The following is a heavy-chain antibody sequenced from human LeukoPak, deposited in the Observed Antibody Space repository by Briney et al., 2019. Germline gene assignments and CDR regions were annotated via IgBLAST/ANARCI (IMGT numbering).Heavy chain of an antibody. CDR2: ISYVGST. D-gene: IGHD3-3*01. CDR3: ASYPGASRFLEWLSPPEGWFDP. Sequence: PSETLSLTCTVSGASFTTHYWSWIRQPPGKGLEWIGYISYVGSTNYNPSLKSRVTISIDTSKNEVSLMLTSVSPADTAVYYCASYPGASRFLEWLSPPEGWFDPWGQGTLVTVSS. J-gene: IGHJ5*02. V-gene: IGHV4-59*11. CDR1: GASFTTHY.